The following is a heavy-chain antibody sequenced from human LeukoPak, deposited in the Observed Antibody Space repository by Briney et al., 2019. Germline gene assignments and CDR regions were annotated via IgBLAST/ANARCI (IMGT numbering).Heavy chain of an antibody. Sequence: SETLSLTCTVSGGSISNYYWSWIRQPPGKGLEWIGYVYYSGSTNYNPSLKSRVTMSIDMSKKQFSLKLSSMTAADTAVYYCARGMATVNYYYMDVWGKGTTVTISS. CDR3: ARGMATVNYYYMDV. V-gene: IGHV4-59*01. D-gene: IGHD5-24*01. CDR1: GGSISNYY. J-gene: IGHJ6*03. CDR2: VYYSGST.